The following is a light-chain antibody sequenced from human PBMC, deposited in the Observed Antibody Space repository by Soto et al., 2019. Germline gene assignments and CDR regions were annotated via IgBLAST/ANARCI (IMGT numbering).Light chain of an antibody. Sequence: SALTQPASVSRSPGQSITISCTGTSSDIGGYNYVSWYQQHPGKVPKFMIYEVSNRPSGVSDRFSGSKSGNTASLTISGLQAEDEADYYCSSYTSSNTFVFGTGTKVTVL. CDR3: SSYTSSNTFV. V-gene: IGLV2-14*01. CDR1: SSDIGGYNY. CDR2: EVS. J-gene: IGLJ1*01.